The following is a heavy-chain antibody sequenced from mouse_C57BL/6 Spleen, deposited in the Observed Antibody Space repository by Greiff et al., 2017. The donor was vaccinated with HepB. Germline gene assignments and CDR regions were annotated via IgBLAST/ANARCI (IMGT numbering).Heavy chain of an antibody. CDR3: ARHSMITTGNAWFAY. V-gene: IGHV5-6*01. CDR1: GFTFSSYG. D-gene: IGHD1-1*01. Sequence: EVHLVESGGDLVKPGGSLKLSCAASGFTFSSYGMSWVRQTPDKRLEWVATISSGGSYTYYPDSVKGRFTISRDNAKNTLYLQMSSLMSEDTAMYYCARHSMITTGNAWFAYWGQGTLVTVSA. CDR2: ISSGGSYT. J-gene: IGHJ3*01.